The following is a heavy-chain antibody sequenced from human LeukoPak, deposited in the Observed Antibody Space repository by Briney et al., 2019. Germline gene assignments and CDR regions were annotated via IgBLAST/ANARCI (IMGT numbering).Heavy chain of an antibody. D-gene: IGHD5-18*01. V-gene: IGHV4-59*01. Sequence: SETLSLTCTVSGXSISSYYWSWIRQPPGKGLEWIGYIYYSGSTNYNPSLKSRVTISVDTSKNQFSLKLSSVTAADTAVYYCARVSYTAIDYWGQGTLVTVSS. CDR3: ARVSYTAIDY. CDR1: GXSISSYY. CDR2: IYYSGST. J-gene: IGHJ4*02.